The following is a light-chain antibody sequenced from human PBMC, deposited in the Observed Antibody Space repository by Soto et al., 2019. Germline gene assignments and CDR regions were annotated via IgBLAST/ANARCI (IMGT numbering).Light chain of an antibody. CDR2: AAS. V-gene: IGKV1-39*01. Sequence: IQRTQSPGWLSACVGDRVTIGCRASQSISSYLNWYQQKPGKAPKLLIYAASSLQSGVPSRFSGSGSGTDFTLTISSLQPEDFATYYCQQSDSTPPGTVSQGTRPESK. J-gene: IGKJ5*01. CDR1: QSISSY. CDR3: QQSDSTPPGT.